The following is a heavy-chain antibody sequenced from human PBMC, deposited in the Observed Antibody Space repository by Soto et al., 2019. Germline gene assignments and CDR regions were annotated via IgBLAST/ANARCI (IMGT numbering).Heavy chain of an antibody. D-gene: IGHD4-17*01. V-gene: IGHV4-39*01. CDR1: GGSISSIGIY. J-gene: IGHJ3*01. CDR2: IHKSGST. CDR3: ARPCYPLATVTLMGAFDV. Sequence: QVQLQESGPGLLKPSETLSLTCSVSGGSISSIGIYWGWIRQSPGRGLEWIGRIHKSGSTYYHPSLRDRATLAIDISNNRFSLTLTSVTAADSAVYFCARPCYPLATVTLMGAFDVWGQGTMVTVSS.